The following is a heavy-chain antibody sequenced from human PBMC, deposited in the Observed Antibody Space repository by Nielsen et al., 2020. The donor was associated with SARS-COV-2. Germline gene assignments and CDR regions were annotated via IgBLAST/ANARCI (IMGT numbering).Heavy chain of an antibody. V-gene: IGHV1-3*01. D-gene: IGHD6-13*01. CDR2: INAGNGNT. Sequence: ASVKVSCKASGYTFTSYAMHWVRQAPGQRLEWMGWINAGNGNTKYSQKFQGRVTITRDTSASTAYMELSSLRSEDTAVYYCARSYSSSWYWFDYWGQGTLVTVSS. CDR3: ARSYSSSWYWFDY. CDR1: GYTFTSYA. J-gene: IGHJ4*02.